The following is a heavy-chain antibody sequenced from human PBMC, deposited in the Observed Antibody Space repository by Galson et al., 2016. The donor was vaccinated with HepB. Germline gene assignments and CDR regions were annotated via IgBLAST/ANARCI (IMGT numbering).Heavy chain of an antibody. CDR2: IYHLGNT. CDR1: GGSISSGGYY. CDR3: ARGGRKGLWGYYFDY. V-gene: IGHV4-31*03. J-gene: IGHJ4*02. D-gene: IGHD5-18*01. Sequence: TLSLTCTVSGGSISSGGYYWSWIRRHPGKGLEWIGYIYHLGNTYFNPSLKSRVIMSVDASKNQFSLKLSSVTAADTAVYYCARGGRKGLWGYYFDYWGQGTLVPVSS.